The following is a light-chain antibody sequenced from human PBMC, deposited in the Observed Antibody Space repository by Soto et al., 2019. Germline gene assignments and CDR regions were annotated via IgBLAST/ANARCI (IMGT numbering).Light chain of an antibody. CDR2: EVS. Sequence: QSALTQPASVSRSPGQSITISCNGTSSDVGGYNYVSWYQQHPGKAPKLMIYEVSNRPSGVSNRFSGSKSGNTASLTISGLQAEDEADYYCSSYTSSSTLYVFGTGTKVTV. V-gene: IGLV2-14*01. CDR1: SSDVGGYNY. J-gene: IGLJ1*01. CDR3: SSYTSSSTLYV.